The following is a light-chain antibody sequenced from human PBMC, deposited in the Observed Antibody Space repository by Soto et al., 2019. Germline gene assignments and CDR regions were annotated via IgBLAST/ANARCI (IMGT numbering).Light chain of an antibody. CDR2: DAS. Sequence: IVLTQSPVTLAVSPGESAVLSCRASQSVSTSSAWYQHKPGQAPRLFIYDASKRAPGIPARFTGSGSGTDFTLTISSLEPEDIAVYYCQVRDVWPSFGQGTKVEIK. J-gene: IGKJ1*01. V-gene: IGKV3-11*01. CDR1: QSVSTS. CDR3: QVRDVWPS.